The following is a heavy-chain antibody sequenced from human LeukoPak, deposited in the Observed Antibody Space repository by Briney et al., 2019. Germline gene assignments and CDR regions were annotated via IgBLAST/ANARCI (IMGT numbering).Heavy chain of an antibody. CDR3: VSFYETY. V-gene: IGHV3-74*01. Sequence: GGSLRLSCAASGNYWMHWVRQVPGKGLVWVSHINSDGSWTSYADSVKGRFTISKDNAKNTVYLQMNSLRAEDTAVYYCVSFYETYWGRGTLVTVSS. CDR2: INSDGSWT. CDR1: GNYW. J-gene: IGHJ4*02. D-gene: IGHD2/OR15-2a*01.